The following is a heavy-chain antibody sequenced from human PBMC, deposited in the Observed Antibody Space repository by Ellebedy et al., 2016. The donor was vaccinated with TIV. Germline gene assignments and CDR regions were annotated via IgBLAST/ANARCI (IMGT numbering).Heavy chain of an antibody. D-gene: IGHD3-22*01. CDR1: GFTFDSYT. V-gene: IGHV3-49*03. J-gene: IGHJ3*02. Sequence: PGGSLRLSCTTSGFTFDSYTVGWFRQAPGKGLEWIGFIRTAAYGGTTQYAASVKGRLTVSRDDSKNIAYLKMNSLETEDTAVYYCARARYYFGAFDMWGQGTRVTVSS. CDR3: ARARYYFGAFDM. CDR2: IRTAAYGGTT.